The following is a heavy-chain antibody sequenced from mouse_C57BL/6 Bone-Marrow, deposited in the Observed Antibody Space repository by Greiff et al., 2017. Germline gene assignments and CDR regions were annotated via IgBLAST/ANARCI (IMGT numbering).Heavy chain of an antibody. CDR1: GYTFTSYW. CDR3: ARDGYYGSSSFAY. Sequence: QVQLQQPGAELVMPGASVKLSCKASGYTFTSYWMHWVKPRPGQGLEWIGEIDPSDSYTNYNQKFKGKSTLTVDKSSSTAYMQLSSLTSEDSAVYYCARDGYYGSSSFAYWGQGTLVTVSA. J-gene: IGHJ3*01. D-gene: IGHD1-1*01. CDR2: IDPSDSYT. V-gene: IGHV1-69*01.